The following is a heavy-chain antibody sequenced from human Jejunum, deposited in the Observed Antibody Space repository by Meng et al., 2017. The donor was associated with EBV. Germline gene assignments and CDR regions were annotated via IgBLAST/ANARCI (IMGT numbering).Heavy chain of an antibody. CDR1: GFTFSNYW. D-gene: IGHD4-11*01. V-gene: IGHV3-74*01. J-gene: IGHJ4*02. CDR3: ARNYRDY. Sequence: EVQLVESXXXXXXXGVSLRLSCAASGFTFSNYWMHWVRQAPGKGLEWVSRISGDGSTTHYADSVKGRFTISRDNAKSTLYLQMNSLTAEDTAVYYCARNYRDYWGQGTLVTAPQ. CDR2: ISGDGSTT.